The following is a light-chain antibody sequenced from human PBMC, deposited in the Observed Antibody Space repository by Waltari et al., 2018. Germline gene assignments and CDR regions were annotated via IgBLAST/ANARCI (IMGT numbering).Light chain of an antibody. J-gene: IGLJ3*02. CDR2: DFT. CDR3: SSYTSDSTIV. Sequence: SALTQPASVSGSPGQSITLSCIGTGRDVGNYHYVSWYQCPPGQAPQLMLYDFTERPSGVSDRFSGSKSGNTASLTISGLQTEDEAFYYCSSYTSDSTIVFGGGTRLTVL. CDR1: GRDVGNYHY. V-gene: IGLV2-14*03.